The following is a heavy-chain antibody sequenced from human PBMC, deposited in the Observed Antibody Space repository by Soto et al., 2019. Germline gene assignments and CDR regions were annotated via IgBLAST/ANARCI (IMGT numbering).Heavy chain of an antibody. CDR2: ISGSGGST. CDR3: AKDEYYDLVGWFDP. D-gene: IGHD3-3*01. J-gene: IGHJ5*02. V-gene: IGHV3-23*01. CDR1: GFTFSSYA. Sequence: PGGSLRLSCAASGFTFSSYAMSWVRQAPGKGLEWVSAISGSGGSTYYADSVKGRFTISRDNSKNTLYLQMNSLRAEDTAVYYRAKDEYYDLVGWFDPWGQGTLVTVSS.